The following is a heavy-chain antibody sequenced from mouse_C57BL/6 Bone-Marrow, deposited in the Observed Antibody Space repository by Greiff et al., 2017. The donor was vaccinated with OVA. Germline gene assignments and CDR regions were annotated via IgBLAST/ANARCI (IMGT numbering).Heavy chain of an antibody. J-gene: IGHJ2*01. V-gene: IGHV1-83*01. Sequence: VQLKESGPELVKPGASVKMSCKASGYTFTDYYMHWVKQKPGKGLEWIGEIYPGSGNTYYNEKFKGKATLTADTSSSTAYMQLSSLTSEDSAVYFCARRGDGGDFDYWGQGTTLTVSS. CDR3: RRGDGGDFDY. CDR2: YPGSGNTY. D-gene: IGHD3-3*01. CDR1: YTFTDYYM.